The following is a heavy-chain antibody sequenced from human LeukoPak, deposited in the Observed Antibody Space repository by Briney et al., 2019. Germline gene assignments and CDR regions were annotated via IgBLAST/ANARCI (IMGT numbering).Heavy chain of an antibody. Sequence: GGSLRLSCAASGFTFSSYGMHWVRQAPGKGLEWVAVISYDGSNKYYADSVKGRFTISRDNSKNTLYLQMKSLRAEDTAVYYCAKFDSGTYYYLDYWGQGTLVTVSS. CDR2: ISYDGSNK. D-gene: IGHD1-26*01. V-gene: IGHV3-30*18. CDR3: AKFDSGTYYYLDY. CDR1: GFTFSSYG. J-gene: IGHJ4*02.